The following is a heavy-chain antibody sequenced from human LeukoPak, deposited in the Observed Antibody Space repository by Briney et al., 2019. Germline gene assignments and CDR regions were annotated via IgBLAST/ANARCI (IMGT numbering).Heavy chain of an antibody. CDR1: SGSMSSYY. D-gene: IGHD5-24*01. V-gene: IGHV4-59*08. Sequence: SETLSLTCTVSSGSMSSYYWSWIRQPPGKGLEWIGYIYYSGSTKYNPSLKSRVTISVDTSKNQFSLKLSSVTAADTAVYYCARGARAGYNLEPFDYWGQGTLVTVSS. CDR2: IYYSGST. J-gene: IGHJ4*02. CDR3: ARGARAGYNLEPFDY.